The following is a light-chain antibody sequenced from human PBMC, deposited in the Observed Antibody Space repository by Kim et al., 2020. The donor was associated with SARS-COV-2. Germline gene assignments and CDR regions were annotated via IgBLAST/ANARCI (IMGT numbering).Light chain of an antibody. Sequence: SYELTQPPSVSVSPGQTACITCSGDKLGDKYVCWYQQKPGQSPVLVISQDNKRPSGIPERFSGSNSGNTATLTISGAQAVDEADYHCQAWDSITVFGGGTRLTVL. CDR2: QDN. J-gene: IGLJ3*02. CDR1: KLGDKY. CDR3: QAWDSITV. V-gene: IGLV3-1*01.